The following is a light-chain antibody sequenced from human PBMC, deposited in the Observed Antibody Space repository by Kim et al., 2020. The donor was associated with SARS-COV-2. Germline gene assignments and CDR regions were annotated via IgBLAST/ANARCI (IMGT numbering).Light chain of an antibody. CDR1: QSVLYSSNNKNY. V-gene: IGKV4-1*01. CDR2: WAS. CDR3: QQSYSTPS. J-gene: IGKJ2*03. Sequence: ERATINCKSSQSVLYSSNNKNYLAWYQQKPGQPPKLLIYWASTRESGVPDRFSGSGSGTDFTLTISSLQAEDVAVYYCQQSYSTPSFGQGTKLEI.